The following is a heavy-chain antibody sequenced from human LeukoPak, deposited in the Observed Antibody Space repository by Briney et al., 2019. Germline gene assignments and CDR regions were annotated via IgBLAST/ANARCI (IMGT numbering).Heavy chain of an antibody. V-gene: IGHV3-33*01. Sequence: RWXRQAXXXGLEWXAVIWYNGSNKYYADSVKGRFTISRDNSKNTLYLQMNSLRAEDTAVYYCARDWETLVVVVAAPDYGMDVWGQGTTVTVSS. D-gene: IGHD2-15*01. CDR2: IWYNGSNK. J-gene: IGHJ6*02. CDR3: ARDWETLVVVVAAPDYGMDV.